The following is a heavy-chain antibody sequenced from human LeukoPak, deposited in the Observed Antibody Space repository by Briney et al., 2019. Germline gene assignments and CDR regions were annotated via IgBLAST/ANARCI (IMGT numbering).Heavy chain of an antibody. CDR1: GFTFSSYG. J-gene: IGHJ5*02. V-gene: IGHV3-30*03. CDR2: ISYYGSNK. CDR3: ARDSRGFDP. Sequence: PGGSLRLSCEASGFTFSSYGMHWVRQAPGKGLEWVAVISYYGSNKYYADSVKGRFTIARDNSKNTLYLQMKSLRAEDTAVYYCARDSRGFDPWGQGTLVTVSS.